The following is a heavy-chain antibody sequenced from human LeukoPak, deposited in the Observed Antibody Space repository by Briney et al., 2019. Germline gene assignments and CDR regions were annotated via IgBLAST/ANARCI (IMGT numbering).Heavy chain of an antibody. Sequence: GGSLRLSCAASGFTFSSYSMNWVRQAPGKGLEWVSSISGSSNYIYYADSVKGRFTISRDNAKNSLYLQMNSLRAEDTAVYYCARKTTEAAFDIWGQGTMVTVSS. J-gene: IGHJ3*02. CDR3: ARKTTEAAFDI. CDR1: GFTFSSYS. CDR2: ISGSSNYI. D-gene: IGHD1-1*01. V-gene: IGHV3-21*01.